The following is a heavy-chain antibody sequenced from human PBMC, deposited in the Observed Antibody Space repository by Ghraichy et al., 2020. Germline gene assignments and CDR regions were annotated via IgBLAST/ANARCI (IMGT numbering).Heavy chain of an antibody. CDR2: IYYSGNT. CDR3: ARHTSVSGSDLIFDY. J-gene: IGHJ4*02. V-gene: IGHV4-39*01. Sequence: LEWIGTIYYSGNTYYNPSLKSRVTISVDTSKNQFSLKLISVTAADTAVYYCARHTSVSGSDLIFDYWGQGTLVTVA. D-gene: IGHD1-26*01.